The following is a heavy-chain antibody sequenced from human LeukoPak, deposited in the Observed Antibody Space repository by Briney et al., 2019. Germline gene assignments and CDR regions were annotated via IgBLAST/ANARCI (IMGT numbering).Heavy chain of an antibody. J-gene: IGHJ4*02. D-gene: IGHD2-2*01. CDR1: GGSISSGDYY. CDR2: IYYSGST. CDR3: ASSIASSTGRFRRQFDY. V-gene: IGHV4-30-4*08. Sequence: SQSLSLTCTVSGGSISSGDYYWSWIRQPPGKGLEWIGYIYYSGSTYYNPSLKSRVTISVDTSKNQFSLKLSSVTAADTAVYYCASSIASSTGRFRRQFDYWGQGTLVTVSS.